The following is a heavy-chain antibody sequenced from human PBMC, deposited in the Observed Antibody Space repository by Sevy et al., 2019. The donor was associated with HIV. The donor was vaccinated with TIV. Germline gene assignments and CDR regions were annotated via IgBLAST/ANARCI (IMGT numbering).Heavy chain of an antibody. J-gene: IGHJ4*02. CDR2: ISGSGGST. D-gene: IGHD6-19*01. V-gene: IGHV3-23*01. Sequence: GGSLRLSCAASGFTFSSYAMSWVRQAPWKGLEWVSAISGSGGSTYYADSVKGRFTISRDNSKNTRYLQMNSLRAEDTAVYYCAKEGDSSGPVSIDYWGQGTLVTVSS. CDR3: AKEGDSSGPVSIDY. CDR1: GFTFSSYA.